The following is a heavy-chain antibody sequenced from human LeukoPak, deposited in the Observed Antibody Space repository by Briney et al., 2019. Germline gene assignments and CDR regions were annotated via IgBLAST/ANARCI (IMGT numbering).Heavy chain of an antibody. D-gene: IGHD3-3*01. V-gene: IGHV4-4*07. CDR2: IYTSGST. CDR3: ARVRSGYTFDY. J-gene: IGHJ4*02. Sequence: SETLSLTCSVSGGSIGTTYYWGVIRQPPGKGLEWIGRIYTSGSTNYNPSLKSRVTMSVDTSKNQFSLKLSSVTAADTAVYYCARVRSGYTFDYWGQGTLVTVSS. CDR1: GGSIGTTYY.